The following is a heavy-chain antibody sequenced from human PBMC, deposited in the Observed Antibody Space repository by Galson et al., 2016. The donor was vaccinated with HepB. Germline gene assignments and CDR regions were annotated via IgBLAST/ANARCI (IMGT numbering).Heavy chain of an antibody. CDR3: ARVEVDTAMDYYFDY. Sequence: SLRLSCAASGFNFDDYAMHWVRQAPGKGLEWVSGISWNSGNTDYVDSVKGRFTISRDNAKNSLYLQMNSLRAEDTAVYYCARVEVDTAMDYYFDYWGQGTLVTVSS. V-gene: IGHV3-9*01. CDR1: GFNFDDYA. CDR2: ISWNSGNT. D-gene: IGHD5-18*01. J-gene: IGHJ4*02.